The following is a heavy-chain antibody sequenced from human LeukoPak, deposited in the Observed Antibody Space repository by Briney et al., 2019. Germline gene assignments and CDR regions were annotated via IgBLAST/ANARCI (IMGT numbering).Heavy chain of an antibody. J-gene: IGHJ5*02. CDR3: AKDMGGRLGP. Sequence: GGSLRLSCAASGFTFSSYGMHWVRQAPGKGLEWVAVIWYDGSNKYYADSVKGRFTISRDNSKKALYLQMNSLRVEDTAIYFCAKDMGGRLGPWGQGTLVTVSS. CDR1: GFTFSSYG. V-gene: IGHV3-33*06. CDR2: IWYDGSNK. D-gene: IGHD1-26*01.